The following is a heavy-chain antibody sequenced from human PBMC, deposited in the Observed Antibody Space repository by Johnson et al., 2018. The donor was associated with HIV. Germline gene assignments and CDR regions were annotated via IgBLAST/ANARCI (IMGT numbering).Heavy chain of an antibody. CDR3: AKDMTGGRKWLVPGPNDAFDI. D-gene: IGHD6-19*01. V-gene: IGHV3-9*01. Sequence: EVQLVESGGGLVQPGRSLRLSCAASGFTFDDYAMDWVRQAPGKGLEWVSGISWNSGSIGYADSVKGRFTVSRDNAKNSLYLQMNSLRAEDTALYYCAKDMTGGRKWLVPGPNDAFDIWGQGTMVTVSS. CDR2: ISWNSGSI. J-gene: IGHJ3*02. CDR1: GFTFDDYA.